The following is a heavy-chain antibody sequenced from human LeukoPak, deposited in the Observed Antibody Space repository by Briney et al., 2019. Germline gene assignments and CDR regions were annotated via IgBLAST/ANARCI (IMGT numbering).Heavy chain of an antibody. CDR1: GYTFTSYG. Sequence: ASVKVSCKASGYTFTSYGISWVRQAPGQGLEWMGWISVYNGNTNYAQKLQGGVTMTTDTSTRTAYMELRSLRFDDTAVYYCARDSGYSGYVLFDYWGQGTLVTVSS. CDR2: ISVYNGNT. V-gene: IGHV1-18*01. CDR3: ARDSGYSGYVLFDY. D-gene: IGHD5-12*01. J-gene: IGHJ4*02.